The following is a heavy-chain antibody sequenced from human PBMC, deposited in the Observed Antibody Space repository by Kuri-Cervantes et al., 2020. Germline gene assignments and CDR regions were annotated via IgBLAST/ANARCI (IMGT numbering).Heavy chain of an antibody. CDR1: GYTFTSYY. V-gene: IGHV1-8*02. D-gene: IGHD4-17*01. J-gene: IGHJ4*02. Sequence: ASVKVSCKASGYTFTSYYMHWVRQAPGQGLEWMGWMNPNSGNTGYAQKFQGRVTMTRNTSISTAYMELSSLRSEDTAVYYCARDLQDYGDYESAGGWGQGTLVTVSS. CDR2: MNPNSGNT. CDR3: ARDLQDYGDYESAGG.